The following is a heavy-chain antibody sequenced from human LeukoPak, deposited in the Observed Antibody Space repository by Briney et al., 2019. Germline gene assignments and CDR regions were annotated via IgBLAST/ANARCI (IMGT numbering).Heavy chain of an antibody. CDR1: GGSISSSSYY. CDR2: IYYSGST. V-gene: IGHV4-39*07. CDR3: ARRTTVTIPFGY. D-gene: IGHD4-11*01. J-gene: IGHJ4*02. Sequence: SETLSLTCTVSGGSISSSSYYWGWIRQPPGKGLEWIGSIYYSGSTYYNPSLKSRVTISVDKSKNQFSLKLRFVTAADTAVYYCARRTTVTIPFGYWGQGTLVTVSS.